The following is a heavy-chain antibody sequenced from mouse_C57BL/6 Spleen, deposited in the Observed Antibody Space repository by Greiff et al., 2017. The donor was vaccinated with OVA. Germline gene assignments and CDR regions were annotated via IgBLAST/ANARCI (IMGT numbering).Heavy chain of an antibody. J-gene: IGHJ4*01. D-gene: IGHD4-1*01. CDR2: INPGSGGT. Sequence: VQLQQSGAELVRPGTSVKVSCKASGYAFTNYLIEWVKQRPGQGLEWIGVINPGSGGTNYNEKFKGKATLTADKSSSTAYMQLSSLTSEDSAVYFGARGTGTTGYYAMDYWGQGTSVTVSS. CDR3: ARGTGTTGYYAMDY. CDR1: GYAFTNYL. V-gene: IGHV1-54*01.